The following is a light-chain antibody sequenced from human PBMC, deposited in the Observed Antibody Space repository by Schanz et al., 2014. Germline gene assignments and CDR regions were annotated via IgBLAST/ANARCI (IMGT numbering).Light chain of an antibody. CDR3: QTWGTGSWV. V-gene: IGLV4-69*01. CDR2: VNSDGRH. Sequence: QSVLTQSPSASASLGASVKLTCTLSSGHSSYAIAWHQQQPEKGPRYLMKVNSDGRHSKGDGIPDRFSGSSSGAERYLTISSLQSEDEADYYCQTWGTGSWVFGGGTKLTVL. CDR1: SGHSSYA. J-gene: IGLJ3*02.